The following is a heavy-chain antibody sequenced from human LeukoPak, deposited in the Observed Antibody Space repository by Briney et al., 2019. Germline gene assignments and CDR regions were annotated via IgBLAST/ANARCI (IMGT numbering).Heavy chain of an antibody. Sequence: GGSLRLSCAASGFTVSSNYMSWVRQAPGKGLEWVSYISSSGSTIYCADSVKGRFTISRDNAKNSLYLQMNSLRAEDTAVYYCARDGYSSGWPYYYYGMDVWGQGTTVTVSS. CDR1: GFTVSSNY. V-gene: IGHV3-11*04. CDR2: ISSSGSTI. D-gene: IGHD6-19*01. CDR3: ARDGYSSGWPYYYYGMDV. J-gene: IGHJ6*02.